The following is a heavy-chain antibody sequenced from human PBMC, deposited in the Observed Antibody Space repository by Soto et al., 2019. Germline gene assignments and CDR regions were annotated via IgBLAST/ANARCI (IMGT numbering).Heavy chain of an antibody. J-gene: IGHJ6*02. CDR2: IFHSGIT. CDR3: ARDSSVAVAGHYFYGLDV. Sequence: KPSETLSLTCTVSGDSISNYFWHWIRQPPGKGLEWIGYIFHSGITSYNPSLKSRVTISFDTSKSQFSLKLSSVTAADTAVYFCARDSSVAVAGHYFYGLDVWGQGTTVTVSS. V-gene: IGHV4-59*01. CDR1: GDSISNYF. D-gene: IGHD6-19*01.